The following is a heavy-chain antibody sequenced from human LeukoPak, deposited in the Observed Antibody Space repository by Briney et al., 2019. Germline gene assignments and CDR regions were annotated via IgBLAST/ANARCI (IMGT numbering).Heavy chain of an antibody. CDR1: GFTFSSYG. CDR2: ISYDGSNK. D-gene: IGHD3-16*01. Sequence: GRSLRLSCAASGFTFSSYGMHWVRQAPGKGLEWVAVISYDGSNKYYADSVKGRFTISRDNSKNTLYLQMNSLRAEDTAVYYCAKGRGAYYYYGMDVWGQGTLVTVSS. J-gene: IGHJ6*02. CDR3: AKGRGAYYYYGMDV. V-gene: IGHV3-30*18.